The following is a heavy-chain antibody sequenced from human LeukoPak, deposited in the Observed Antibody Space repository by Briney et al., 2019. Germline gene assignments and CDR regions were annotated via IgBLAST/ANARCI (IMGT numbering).Heavy chain of an antibody. V-gene: IGHV1-2*06. J-gene: IGHJ4*02. CDR1: EYTFTGYY. D-gene: IGHD1-26*01. Sequence: ASVKVSCKASEYTFTGYYMHWVRQAPGQGLEWMGRINPNNGGTNYAQKFQGRVTMTGDTSISTAYMELSSLRSHDTAVYYCTRESGSYHGNDFWGQGTLVTVSS. CDR3: TRESGSYHGNDF. CDR2: INPNNGGT.